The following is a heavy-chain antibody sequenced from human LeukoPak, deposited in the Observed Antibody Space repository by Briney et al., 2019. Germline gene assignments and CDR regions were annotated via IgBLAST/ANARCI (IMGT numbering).Heavy chain of an antibody. Sequence: PGGSLRLSCAPSGFTFSSYTMTWVRQAPGKGLEWVSSINGLSNYIDYADSVKGRFTISRDNSKNMLFLQMNSLRVEDTAVYYCARGSSFPDYWGQGALVTVSS. J-gene: IGHJ4*02. D-gene: IGHD6-19*01. V-gene: IGHV3-21*04. CDR3: ARGSSFPDY. CDR2: INGLSNYI. CDR1: GFTFSSYT.